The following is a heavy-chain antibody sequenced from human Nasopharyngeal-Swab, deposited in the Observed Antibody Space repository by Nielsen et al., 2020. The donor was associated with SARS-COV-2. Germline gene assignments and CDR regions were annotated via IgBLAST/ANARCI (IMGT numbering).Heavy chain of an antibody. CDR1: GYTFTGYY. CDR3: ARSHSSSWYGDY. V-gene: IGHV1-2*06. J-gene: IGHJ4*02. CDR2: INPNSGGT. D-gene: IGHD6-13*01. Sequence: SVKVSCKASGYTFTGYYMHWVRQAPGQGLEWMGRINPNSGGTNYAQKFQGRVTMTRDTSISTAYMELSRLRSDDTAVYYCARSHSSSWYGDYWGQGTLVTVSS.